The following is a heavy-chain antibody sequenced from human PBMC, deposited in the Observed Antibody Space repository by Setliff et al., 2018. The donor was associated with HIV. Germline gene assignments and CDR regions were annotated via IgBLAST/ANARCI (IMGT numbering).Heavy chain of an antibody. CDR1: GYSVTSYW. V-gene: IGHV5-51*01. J-gene: IGHJ3*01. CDR3: ARIGDTSGYYFYIFDL. CDR2: IHPIDSDV. Sequence: PGESLKISCQGSGYSVTSYWIGWVRQMPGQGLEWMGMIHPIDSDVRYSPSFQGQVTISADKSITTAYLQWSSLKASDSAMYYCARIGDTSGYYFYIFDLWGQGTKVTVSS. D-gene: IGHD3-22*01.